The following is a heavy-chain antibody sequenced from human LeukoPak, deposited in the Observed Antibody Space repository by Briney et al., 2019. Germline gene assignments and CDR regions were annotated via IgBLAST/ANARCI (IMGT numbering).Heavy chain of an antibody. V-gene: IGHV3-23*01. CDR3: AKNSSGVVLMVYAIKRYNWFDP. CDR1: GFTFSSYA. J-gene: IGHJ5*02. Sequence: PGGSLRLSCAASGFTFSSYAMSWVRQAPGKGLEWVSAISGSGGSTYYADSVKGRFTISRDNSKNTLYLQMNSLRAEDTAVYYCAKNSSGVVLMVYAIKRYNWFDPWGQGTLVTVSS. D-gene: IGHD2-8*01. CDR2: ISGSGGST.